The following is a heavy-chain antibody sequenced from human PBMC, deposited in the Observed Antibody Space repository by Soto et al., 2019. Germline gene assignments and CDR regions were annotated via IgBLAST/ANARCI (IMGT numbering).Heavy chain of an antibody. D-gene: IGHD6-6*01. CDR1: GFTFSSYS. Sequence: GGSLRLSCAASGFTFSSYSMNWVRQAPGKGLEWVSYISSSSTIYYADSVKGRFTISRDNAKNSLYLQMNSLRAEDTAVYYCARDRGGSSSSLDYWGQGTLVTVSS. V-gene: IGHV3-48*01. CDR3: ARDRGGSSSSLDY. J-gene: IGHJ4*02. CDR2: ISSSSTI.